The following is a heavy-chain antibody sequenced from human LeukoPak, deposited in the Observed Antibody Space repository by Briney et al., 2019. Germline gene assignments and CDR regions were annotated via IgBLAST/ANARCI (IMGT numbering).Heavy chain of an antibody. V-gene: IGHV4-39*07. Sequence: WIRQPPGKGLEWIGSIYYSGSTYYNPSLKSRVTISVDTSKNQFSLKLNSMTAADTAVYYCAGHLSEAAGGRWGQGTLVTVSS. D-gene: IGHD6-13*01. CDR3: AGHLSEAAGGR. CDR2: IYYSGST. J-gene: IGHJ4*02.